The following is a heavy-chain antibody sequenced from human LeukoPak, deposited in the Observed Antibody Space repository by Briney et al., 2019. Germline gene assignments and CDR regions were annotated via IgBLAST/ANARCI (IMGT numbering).Heavy chain of an antibody. D-gene: IGHD1/OR15-1a*01. Sequence: SETLSLTYTVSGGSVSSSRYYWTWIRQPPGEGLEWIGNIYYTGSTNYNPSLKSRVTISVDTSKNQFSLRLSPVTAADAAIYYCARDEQRLTISVGFDPWGQGTLVTVSS. CDR1: GGSVSSSRYY. CDR2: IYYTGST. V-gene: IGHV4-61*01. CDR3: ARDEQRLTISVGFDP. J-gene: IGHJ5*02.